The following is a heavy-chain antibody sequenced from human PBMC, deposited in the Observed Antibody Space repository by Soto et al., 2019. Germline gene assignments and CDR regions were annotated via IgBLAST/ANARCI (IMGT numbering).Heavy chain of an antibody. Sequence: SETLSLTCTVSGGSISSGGYYWSWIRQHPGKGLEWIGYIYYSGSTYYNPSLKSRVTISVDTSKNQFSLKLSSVTAADTAVYYCAREIFGELYYWGQGTLVTSPQ. D-gene: IGHD3-10*01. CDR3: AREIFGELYY. CDR2: IYYSGST. V-gene: IGHV4-31*03. J-gene: IGHJ4*02. CDR1: GGSISSGGYY.